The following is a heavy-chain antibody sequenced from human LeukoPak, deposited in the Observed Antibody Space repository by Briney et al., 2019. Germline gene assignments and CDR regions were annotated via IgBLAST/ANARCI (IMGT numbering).Heavy chain of an antibody. CDR3: AKRFGWTADSYYYYGMDV. CDR2: ILYDGSNK. D-gene: IGHD3-16*01. J-gene: IGHJ6*02. Sequence: GGSLRLSCAASGFTFSSYGIHWVRQAPGKGLEWVAVILYDGSNKYYADSVKGRFTISRDNSKNTLYLQMNSLRAEDTAVYYCAKRFGWTADSYYYYGMDVWGQGTTVTVSS. CDR1: GFTFSSYG. V-gene: IGHV3-30*18.